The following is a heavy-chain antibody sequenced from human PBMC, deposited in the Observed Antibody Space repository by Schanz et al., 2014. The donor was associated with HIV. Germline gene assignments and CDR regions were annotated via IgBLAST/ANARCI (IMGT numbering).Heavy chain of an antibody. CDR1: GFTFRKFG. Sequence: QEQLVESGGGVVQPGKSPRLSCAASGFTFRKFGMHWVRQAPGKGLEWVAVIWYDGTNIDYADSVKGRFTISRDNAKNSLYLQMNSLRAEDTAVYYCATAAVTDYSDNWGQGTLVTVSS. V-gene: IGHV3-33*03. D-gene: IGHD4-17*01. J-gene: IGHJ4*02. CDR2: IWYDGTNI. CDR3: ATAAVTDYSDN.